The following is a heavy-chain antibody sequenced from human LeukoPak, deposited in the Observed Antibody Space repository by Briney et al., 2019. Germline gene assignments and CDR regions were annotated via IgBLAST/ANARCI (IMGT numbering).Heavy chain of an antibody. V-gene: IGHV3-23*01. CDR1: GFTFSSYA. D-gene: IGHD2-21*02. Sequence: GGSLRLSCAASGFTFSSYAMSWVRQAPGKGLEWVSAISGSGGSTYYADSVKGRFAISRDNSKNTLYLQMNSLRAEDTAVYYCAKGPSVVVVTATSPTPYYFDYWGQGTLVTVSS. J-gene: IGHJ4*02. CDR2: ISGSGGST. CDR3: AKGPSVVVVTATSPTPYYFDY.